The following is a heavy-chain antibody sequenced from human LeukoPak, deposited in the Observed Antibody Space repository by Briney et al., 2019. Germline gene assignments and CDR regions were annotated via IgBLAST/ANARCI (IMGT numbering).Heavy chain of an antibody. V-gene: IGHV4-39*07. J-gene: IGHJ5*02. CDR2: IYHDGDT. CDR1: GGSISSTWY. CDR3: AETNPQDWFDP. Sequence: PSETLSLTCTVFGGSISSTWYWGWIRQPPGKGLEWIGSIYHDGDTFYNPSLRSRITMSVDTSKNQFSLKLRSVTAADTAVYYCAETNPQDWFDPWDQGALVTVSS. D-gene: IGHD2-8*01.